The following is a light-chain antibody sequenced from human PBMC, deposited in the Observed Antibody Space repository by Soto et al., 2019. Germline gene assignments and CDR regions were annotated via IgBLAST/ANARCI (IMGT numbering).Light chain of an antibody. J-gene: IGKJ1*01. CDR2: DAS. CDR3: QQYENLPS. Sequence: DSQLTHPPCSLSASFGGMLTITCQASQDISNYLNWHQQKPGKAPKALIHDASNLATGVPSRFSGSGSGTDFTFTINSLQPEDIGTYYCQQYENLPSFGQGTKVDIK. CDR1: QDISNY. V-gene: IGKV1-33*01.